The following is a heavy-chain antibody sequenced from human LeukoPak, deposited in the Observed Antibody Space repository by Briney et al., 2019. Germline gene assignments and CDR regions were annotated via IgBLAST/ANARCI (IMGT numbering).Heavy chain of an antibody. CDR3: AHFKGGSFDF. D-gene: IGHD1-26*01. Sequence: SETLSLTCTVSGGSISSYYWSWIRQPPGKGLEWIGSIYYSGNTYYNPSLKSRVTISVDTSKNQFSLKLTSVTAADTAVYYCAHFKGGSFDFWGQGTMVTVSS. CDR1: GGSISSYY. V-gene: IGHV4-59*05. CDR2: IYYSGNT. J-gene: IGHJ3*01.